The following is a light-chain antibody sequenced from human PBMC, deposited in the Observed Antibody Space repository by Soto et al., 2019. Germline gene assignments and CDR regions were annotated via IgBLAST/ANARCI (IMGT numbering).Light chain of an antibody. Sequence: EIVLTQSPGTLSLSPGEGATLSCRASQRISSSYLAWYQHKPGQAPRLLLYGASSRATGIPDRFSGSGSGTDFTLTISRLEPEDFAVYYCLHYGRSPPYTFGQGTKLEIK. CDR1: QRISSSY. CDR2: GAS. V-gene: IGKV3-20*01. CDR3: LHYGRSPPYT. J-gene: IGKJ2*01.